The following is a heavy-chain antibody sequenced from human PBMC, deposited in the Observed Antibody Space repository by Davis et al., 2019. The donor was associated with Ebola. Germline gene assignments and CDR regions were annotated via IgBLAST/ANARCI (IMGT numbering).Heavy chain of an antibody. CDR2: ISSGSGTI. V-gene: IGHV3-11*01. Sequence: GGSLRLSCAASGFTFSDYYMNWVRQAPGKGLEWLSYISSGSGTIYYADSVKGRFTISRDNAKNSLYLQMNSLRAEDTAVYYCAKHQDIVLVPAARKAAAGSYYGMDVWGQGTTVTVSS. D-gene: IGHD2-2*01. J-gene: IGHJ6*02. CDR3: AKHQDIVLVPAARKAAAGSYYGMDV. CDR1: GFTFSDYY.